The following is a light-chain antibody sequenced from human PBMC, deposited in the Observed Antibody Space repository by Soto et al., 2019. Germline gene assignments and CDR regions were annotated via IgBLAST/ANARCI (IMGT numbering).Light chain of an antibody. V-gene: IGKV4-1*01. CDR1: QSVLYSSNNKNY. CDR3: QQYYGNTWA. Sequence: DIVMTQSPDSLAVSLGERATINCKSSQSVLYSSNNKNYLAWYQQKAGQPPKLLIYWASTRESGVPDRFSGSGSGTDFTLTDSSLQAEDVAVYFCQQYYGNTWAFGQGTKVEIK. CDR2: WAS. J-gene: IGKJ1*01.